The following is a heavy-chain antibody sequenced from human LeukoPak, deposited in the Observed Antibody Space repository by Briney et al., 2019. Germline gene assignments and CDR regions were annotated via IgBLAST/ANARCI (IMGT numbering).Heavy chain of an antibody. CDR3: ARGYCSGGGCYTAEYLQH. J-gene: IGHJ1*01. D-gene: IGHD2-15*01. Sequence: SAVTVTFKASGYTFTDYDINGVRQAAGQGLEWMGWMRPCSAETGNVQNIQGRVPMTRNLSASTAYMELTGLRSEDTAVYFCARGYCSGGGCYTAEYLQHWGQGTLVTVSS. CDR1: GYTFTDYD. CDR2: MRPCSAET. V-gene: IGHV1-8*02.